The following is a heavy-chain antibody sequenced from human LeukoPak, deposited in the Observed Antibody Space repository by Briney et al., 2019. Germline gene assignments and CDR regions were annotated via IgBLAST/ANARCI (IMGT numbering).Heavy chain of an antibody. CDR2: IRYDGNDK. CDR3: AKDDYYYDSSGYLRLDY. Sequence: PGGSLRLSCAVSGFTFSYYGMHWVRQAPGKGLEWVAFIRYDGNDKFYAESAKGRFTISRDNSKNTLYLQMNSLRAEDTAVYYCAKDDYYYDSSGYLRLDYWGQGTLVTVSS. V-gene: IGHV3-30*02. CDR1: GFTFSYYG. J-gene: IGHJ4*02. D-gene: IGHD3-22*01.